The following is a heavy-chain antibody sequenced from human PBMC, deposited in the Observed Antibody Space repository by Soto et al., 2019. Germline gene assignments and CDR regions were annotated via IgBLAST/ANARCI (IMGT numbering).Heavy chain of an antibody. CDR2: ISYDGSNK. Sequence: GGSLRLSCAASGFTFSSYAMHWVRQAPGKGLEWVAVISYDGSNKYYADSVKGRFTISRDNSKNTLYLQMNSLRAEDTAVYYCARDGVGGLYSSLYYFDYWGQGTLVTVSS. CDR1: GFTFSSYA. CDR3: ARDGVGGLYSSLYYFDY. J-gene: IGHJ4*02. D-gene: IGHD6-6*01. V-gene: IGHV3-30-3*01.